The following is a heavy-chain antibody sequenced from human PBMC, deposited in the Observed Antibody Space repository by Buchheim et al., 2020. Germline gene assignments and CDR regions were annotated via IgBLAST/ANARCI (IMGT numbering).Heavy chain of an antibody. D-gene: IGHD3-3*01. V-gene: IGHV3-48*01. Sequence: EVQLVESGGGLVQPGGSLRLSCAASGFTFSSYSMNWVRQAPGKGLEWVSYISSSSSTIYYADSVKGRFTISRANAKNSLSLQMNSLRAEDTAVYYCARDRADFWSGYYSGWFDPWGQGTL. CDR1: GFTFSSYS. CDR3: ARDRADFWSGYYSGWFDP. J-gene: IGHJ5*02. CDR2: ISSSSSTI.